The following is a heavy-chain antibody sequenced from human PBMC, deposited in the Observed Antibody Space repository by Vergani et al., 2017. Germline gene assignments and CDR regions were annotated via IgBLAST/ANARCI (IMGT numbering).Heavy chain of an antibody. V-gene: IGHV3-NL1*01. D-gene: IGHD2-15*01. CDR1: GFTFSSYG. CDR3: ARDSQSVVVMDNWYFDL. Sequence: QVQLVESGGGVVQPGGSLRLSCAASGFTFSSYGMHWVRQAPGKGLEWVSTISYSGGSTYYADSVKGRFTISRDNSKNTLYLQMNSLRAEDTAVYYCARDSQSVVVMDNWYFDLWGRGTLVTVSS. J-gene: IGHJ2*01. CDR2: ISYSGGST.